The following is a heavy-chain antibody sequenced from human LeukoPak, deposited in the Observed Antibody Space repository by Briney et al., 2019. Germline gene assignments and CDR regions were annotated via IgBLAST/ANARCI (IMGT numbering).Heavy chain of an antibody. V-gene: IGHV1-18*01. CDR3: ARAPRYCSGGSCYPPDDY. J-gene: IGHJ4*02. CDR2: ISAYNGNT. D-gene: IGHD2-15*01. Sequence: ASVKVSCTASGYTFTSYGTSWVRQVPGQGLEWMGWISAYNGNTNSAQKLQGRVTMTTDTSTSTAYMELRSLRSDDTAVYYCARAPRYCSGGSCYPPDDYWGQGTLVTVSS. CDR1: GYTFTSYG.